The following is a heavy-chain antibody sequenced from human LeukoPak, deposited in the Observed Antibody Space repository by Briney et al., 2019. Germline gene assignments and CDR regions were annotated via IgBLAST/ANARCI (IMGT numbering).Heavy chain of an antibody. CDR3: SKGVRRSSDYSSPVDY. V-gene: IGHV3-23*01. Sequence: PGGSLRLSCAASGFTFSNAWMSWVRQAPGKGLEWVSAISGSGGSTYYADSVKGRFTISRDNSRNTLYLQMNSLRAEDTAVYYCSKGVRRSSDYSSPVDYWGQGTLVTVSS. CDR1: GFTFSNAW. CDR2: ISGSGGST. J-gene: IGHJ4*02. D-gene: IGHD3-22*01.